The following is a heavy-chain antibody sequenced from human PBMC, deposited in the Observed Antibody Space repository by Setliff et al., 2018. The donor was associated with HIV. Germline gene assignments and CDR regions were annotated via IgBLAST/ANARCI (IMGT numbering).Heavy chain of an antibody. Sequence: SETLSLTCAVYGGSFSGYYWSWIRRPPGRGLEWIGESNHSGSTKYNPSLKSRVTISVNTSKNQFSLKLNSVTAADTAVYYCARGTNYSVAGTRGYYFDSWGQGTLVTVSS. J-gene: IGHJ4*02. D-gene: IGHD6-19*01. CDR2: SNHSGST. V-gene: IGHV4-34*01. CDR3: ARGTNYSVAGTRGYYFDS. CDR1: GGSFSGYY.